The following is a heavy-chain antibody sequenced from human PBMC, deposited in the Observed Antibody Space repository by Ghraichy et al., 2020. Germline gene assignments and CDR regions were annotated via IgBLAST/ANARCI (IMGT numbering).Heavy chain of an antibody. CDR1: GFTFSSYT. Sequence: GGSLRLSCAASGFTFSSYTMNWVRQAPGKGLKWVSSIGGSGRYRYYADSLKGRFAISRDTAKHSLYLQMNSLSAEDAAVYYCTRDASLPGYSYGRPLYGMDVWGQGTTVTVTS. CDR2: IGGSGRYR. D-gene: IGHD5-18*01. V-gene: IGHV3-21*01. J-gene: IGHJ6*02. CDR3: TRDASLPGYSYGRPLYGMDV.